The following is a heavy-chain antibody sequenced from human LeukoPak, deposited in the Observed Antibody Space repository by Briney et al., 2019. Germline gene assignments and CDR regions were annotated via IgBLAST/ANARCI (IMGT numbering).Heavy chain of an antibody. D-gene: IGHD1-26*01. CDR3: AKDGLSYLLRVENWFDP. CDR2: IRYDGSNK. Sequence: PGGSLRLSCAASGFTFSSYGMHWVRQAPGKGLEWVAFIRYDGSNKYYADSVKGRFTISRDNSKNTLYLQMNSLRAEDTAVCYCAKDGLSYLLRVENWFDPWGQGTLVTVSS. V-gene: IGHV3-30*02. J-gene: IGHJ5*02. CDR1: GFTFSSYG.